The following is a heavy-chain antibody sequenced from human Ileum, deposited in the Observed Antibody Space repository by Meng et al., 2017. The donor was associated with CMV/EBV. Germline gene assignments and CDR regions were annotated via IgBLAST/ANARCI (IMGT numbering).Heavy chain of an antibody. CDR2: FYSSDTY. V-gene: IGHV4-4*07. Sequence: QVQLPESVPGLVKPSETLSLTCTVSGGSVNNYYWSWIRQSAGKGLEWIGRFYSSDTYNYHPSLDSRVTMSLDTSKNQFSLNLRSVTAADTATYYCARGPGASTREGFDYWGLGTLVTVSS. J-gene: IGHJ4*02. CDR1: GGSVNNYY. D-gene: IGHD1-26*01. CDR3: ARGPGASTREGFDY.